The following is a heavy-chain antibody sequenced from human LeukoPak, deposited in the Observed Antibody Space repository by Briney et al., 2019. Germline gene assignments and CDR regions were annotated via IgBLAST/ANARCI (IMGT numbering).Heavy chain of an antibody. CDR2: INWNGGST. J-gene: IGHJ6*03. D-gene: IGHD1-26*01. CDR1: GFTFDDYG. V-gene: IGHV3-20*04. CDR3: ARAIGSYVSSYYYMDV. Sequence: GGSLRLSCAASGFTFDDYGMSWVRQAPGKGLEWVSGINWNGGSTGYADSVKGRFTISRDNAKNSLYLQMNSLRAEDTALYYCARAIGSYVSSYYYMDVWGKGTTVTVSS.